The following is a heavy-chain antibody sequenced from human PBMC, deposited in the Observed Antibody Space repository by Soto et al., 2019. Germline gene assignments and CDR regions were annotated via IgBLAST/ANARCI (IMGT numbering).Heavy chain of an antibody. CDR2: IYYTGMT. CDR3: ATGHSSSNGYRQFDY. CDR1: GTSIISSDYY. J-gene: IGHJ4*02. D-gene: IGHD6-25*01. Sequence: SETLSLTCTVSGTSIISSDYYWGWIRQPPGKGLEWITSIYYTGMTYYNPSLKSRVTISVDRSKNQLSLKLNSVTAADRAVYYCATGHSSSNGYRQFDYLGQGTLVTVSS. V-gene: IGHV4-39*01.